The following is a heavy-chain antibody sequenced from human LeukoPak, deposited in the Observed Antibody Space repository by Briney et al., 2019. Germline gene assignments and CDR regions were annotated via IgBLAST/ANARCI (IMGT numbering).Heavy chain of an antibody. CDR2: IKRDGSKK. CDR3: ARVIIAEAFDI. J-gene: IGHJ3*02. V-gene: IGHV3-7*01. Sequence: GGSLRLSCAASGFTFNTYNMNWVRQAPGKGLEWVANIKRDGSKKYYVDSVKGRFTISRDNAKNSLYLQMNSLRAEDTAVYYCARVIIAEAFDIWGQGTLVTVSS. CDR1: GFTFNTYN. D-gene: IGHD2/OR15-2a*01.